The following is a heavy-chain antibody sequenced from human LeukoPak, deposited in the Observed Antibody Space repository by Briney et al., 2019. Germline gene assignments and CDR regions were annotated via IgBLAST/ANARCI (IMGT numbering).Heavy chain of an antibody. CDR1: GYTFSSDG. V-gene: IGHV1-18*01. CDR3: ARVQLERSGEPFDY. J-gene: IGHJ4*02. D-gene: IGHD1-1*01. CDR2: ISSYNGNT. Sequence: ASVKVSCKASGYTFSSDGISWVRQAPGQGLEWMGWISSYNGNTKYAEKLQGRVTMTTDTSTSTAYMELRSLRSNDTAVYYCARVQLERSGEPFDYWGQGTLVTVSS.